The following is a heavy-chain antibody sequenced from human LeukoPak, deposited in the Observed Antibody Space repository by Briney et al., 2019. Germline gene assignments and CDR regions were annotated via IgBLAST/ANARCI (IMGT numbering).Heavy chain of an antibody. CDR1: GGSISSYY. Sequence: SETLSLTCTVSGGSISSYYWSWIRQPPGKGLEWIGYIYYSGSTNYNPSLKSRVTISVDTSKNQFSLKLSSVTAADTAVYYCARDLPPHYYDSSGYRSDAFDIWGQGTMVTVSS. CDR3: ARDLPPHYYDSSGYRSDAFDI. D-gene: IGHD3-22*01. J-gene: IGHJ3*02. CDR2: IYYSGST. V-gene: IGHV4-59*01.